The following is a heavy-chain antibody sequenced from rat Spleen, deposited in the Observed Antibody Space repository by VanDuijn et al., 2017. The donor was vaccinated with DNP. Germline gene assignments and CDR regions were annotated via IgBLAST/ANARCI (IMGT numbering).Heavy chain of an antibody. J-gene: IGHJ2*01. CDR3: ARGGDGIWFAY. V-gene: IGHV1-43*01. D-gene: IGHD1-1*01. CDR2: IHTGSGGT. Sequence: QVQLQQSGAELAKPGSSVKISCKASGNAFITNYFGWIKQTTGQGLDYIGYIHTGSGGTAYNEKFKGKATLTVDKSSSTAFMQLTSLTPDDSAVYYCARGGDGIWFAYWGQGVMVPVSA. CDR1: GNAFITNY.